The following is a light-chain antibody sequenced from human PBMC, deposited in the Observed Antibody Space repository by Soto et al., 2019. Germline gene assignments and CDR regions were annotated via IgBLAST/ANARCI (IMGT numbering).Light chain of an antibody. CDR2: EVR. CDR1: ASDVGAYDY. CDR3: SSSTSSSTLV. V-gene: IGLV2-14*01. J-gene: IGLJ1*01. Sequence: QSVLTQPASVSGSPGQSITIPCTGTASDVGAYDYVSWYQHHPGKPPKLLIFEVRDRPSGVSNRFSGSKSGNTASLTISGLQPEDEADYFCSSSTSSSTLVFGTVTKLTVL.